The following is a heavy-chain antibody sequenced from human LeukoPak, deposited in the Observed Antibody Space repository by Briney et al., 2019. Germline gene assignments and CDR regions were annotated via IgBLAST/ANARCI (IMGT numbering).Heavy chain of an antibody. CDR3: ARDPQYSYATFDY. J-gene: IGHJ4*02. CDR2: IKQDGSEK. V-gene: IGHV3-7*04. Sequence: PGGSLRPSCAASGFTFSSYWMSWVRQAPGKGLEWVANIKQDGSEKYYVDSVKGRFTISRDNAKNSLYLQMNSLRVEDTAVYYCARDPQYSYATFDYWGQGTLVTVSS. D-gene: IGHD4-11*01. CDR1: GFTFSSYW.